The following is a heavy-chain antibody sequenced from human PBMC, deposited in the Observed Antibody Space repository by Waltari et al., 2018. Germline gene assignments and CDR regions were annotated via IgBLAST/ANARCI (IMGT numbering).Heavy chain of an antibody. Sequence: EVQMVESGGGLVQPGGSLRLSCAASGFIFSDHYMDWVRQAPGKGLEWVARSRNKAMRYTIEYAASVKGRFTISRDDSNNSLYLQMNTLQTEDTAVYYCARGLGGRYFDFWGRGTLVTVSS. CDR1: GFIFSDHY. D-gene: IGHD2-15*01. J-gene: IGHJ2*01. CDR3: ARGLGGRYFDF. CDR2: SRNKAMRYTI. V-gene: IGHV3-72*01.